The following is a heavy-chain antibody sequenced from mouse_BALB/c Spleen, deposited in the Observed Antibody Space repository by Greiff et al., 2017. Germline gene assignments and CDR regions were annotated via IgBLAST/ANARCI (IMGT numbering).Heavy chain of an antibody. Sequence: QVQLQQSGAELAKPGASVKMSCKASGYTFTSYWMHWVKQRPGQGLEWIGYINPSTGYTEYNQKFKDKATLTADKSSSTAYMQLSSLTSEDSAVYYCARLGYGNPSAMDYWGQGTSVTVSA. V-gene: IGHV1-7*01. D-gene: IGHD2-10*02. CDR2: INPSTGYT. J-gene: IGHJ4*01. CDR1: GYTFTSYW. CDR3: ARLGYGNPSAMDY.